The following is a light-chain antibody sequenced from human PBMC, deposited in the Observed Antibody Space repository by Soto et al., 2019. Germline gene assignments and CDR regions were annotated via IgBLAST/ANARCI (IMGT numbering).Light chain of an antibody. CDR2: GAS. CDR1: QYIASSY. J-gene: IGKJ2*01. CDR3: QQYGGSPYT. V-gene: IGKV3-20*01. Sequence: ETVMTQSPVTLSVSPGDTATLSCRASQYIASSYLAWYQQRRGQAPRLLIYGASSRATGIPDRFSGRGSGTDFTLTISRLEPEDFAVYYCQQYGGSPYTFGLGTKVDIK.